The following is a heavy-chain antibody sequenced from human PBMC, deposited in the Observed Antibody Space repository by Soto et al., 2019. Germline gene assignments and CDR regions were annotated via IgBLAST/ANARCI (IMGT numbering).Heavy chain of an antibody. CDR1: GFTVSSNY. J-gene: IGHJ6*04. D-gene: IGHD2-15*01. V-gene: IGHV3-53*04. Sequence: GGSLRLSCAASGFTVSSNYMSWVRQAPGKGLEWVSVIYSGGSTYYADSVKGRFTISRHNSKNTLYLQMNSLRAEDTAVYYCARAWIAGEWWSVMDVWGKGTTVTVSS. CDR3: ARAWIAGEWWSVMDV. CDR2: IYSGGST.